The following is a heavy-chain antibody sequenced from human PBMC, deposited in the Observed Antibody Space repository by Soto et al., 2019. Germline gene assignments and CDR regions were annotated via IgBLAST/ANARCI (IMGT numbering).Heavy chain of an antibody. V-gene: IGHV1-2*04. D-gene: IGHD5-12*01. CDR2: INPNSGGT. CDR3: ARDRAMIGFDY. CDR1: GYTFTSYG. Sequence: ASVKVSCKASGYTFTSYGISWVRQAPGQGLEWMGWINPNSGGTNYAQKFQGWVTMTRDTSISTAYMEPSRLRSDDTAVYYCARDRAMIGFDYWGQGTLVTVSS. J-gene: IGHJ4*02.